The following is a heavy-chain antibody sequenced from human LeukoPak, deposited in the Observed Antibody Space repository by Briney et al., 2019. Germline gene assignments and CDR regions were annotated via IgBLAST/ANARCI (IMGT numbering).Heavy chain of an antibody. CDR3: ARMSPPFSA. CDR2: IKQDGSEK. Sequence: PGRSLRLSCAASGFTFRSYAMHWVRQAPGKGLEWVANIKQDGSEKYYLDSVKGRITISRDNAKNSLYLQMNSLRAEDTAVYYCARMSPPFSAWGQGTLVTVSS. J-gene: IGHJ5*02. V-gene: IGHV3-7*01. CDR1: GFTFRSYA.